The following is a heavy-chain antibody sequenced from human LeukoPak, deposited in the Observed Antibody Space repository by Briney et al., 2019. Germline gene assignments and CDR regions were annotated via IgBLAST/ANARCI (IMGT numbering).Heavy chain of an antibody. V-gene: IGHV4-39*07. D-gene: IGHD6-6*01. J-gene: IGHJ5*02. CDR3: ARVLDSSSSHWFDP. CDR1: GGSISSSSYY. CDR2: IYYSGTT. Sequence: PSETLSLTCTVSGGSISSSSYYWGWIRQPPGKGLDWIGTIYYSGTTYYNPSFTSRVTISVDTSKNQFSLKLSSVTAADTAVYYCARVLDSSSSHWFDPWGQGTLVTVSS.